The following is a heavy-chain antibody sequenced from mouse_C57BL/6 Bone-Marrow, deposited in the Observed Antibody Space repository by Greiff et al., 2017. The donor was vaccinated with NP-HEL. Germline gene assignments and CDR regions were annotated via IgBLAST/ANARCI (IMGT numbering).Heavy chain of an antibody. CDR2: IYPRSGNT. D-gene: IGHD2-4*01. Sequence: QVQLQQSGAELARPGASVKLSCKASGYTFTSYGISWVKQRTGQGLEWIGEIYPRSGNTYYNEKFKGKATLTADKSYSTAYMELLSLTSEDSAVYVCARGGPYDYDKWYCDVWGTGTTVTVSS. V-gene: IGHV1-81*01. CDR3: ARGGPYDYDKWYCDV. CDR1: GYTFTSYG. J-gene: IGHJ1*03.